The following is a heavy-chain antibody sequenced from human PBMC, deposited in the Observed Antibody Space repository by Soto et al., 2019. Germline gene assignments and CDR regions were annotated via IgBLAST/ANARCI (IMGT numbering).Heavy chain of an antibody. D-gene: IGHD3-3*01. Sequence: QLHLVQSGAVVKKPGASVTVSCSASGYPVTAYYMHCVRQAPGRGLEWLGGINPATGAAKYTQTFQGRVTMTRGTSPSTVFMELSGLTSEDTAVFYCARGGGVGVAGSAAFDMWGQGTLVTVSS. CDR1: GYPVTAYY. CDR2: INPATGAA. J-gene: IGHJ3*02. V-gene: IGHV1-2*02. CDR3: ARGGGVGVAGSAAFDM.